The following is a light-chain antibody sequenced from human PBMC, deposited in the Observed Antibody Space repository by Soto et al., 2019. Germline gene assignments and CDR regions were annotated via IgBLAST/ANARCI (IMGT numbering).Light chain of an antibody. CDR3: QPYYSSHIT. Sequence: YLAWYQQKPGKAPKLLIYAASTLQSGVPSRFSGSGSGTDGTLTISSLQSEEVATDYCQPYYSSHITCGQGTRRGLK. CDR1: Y. J-gene: IGKJ5*01. CDR2: AAS. V-gene: IGKV1-8*01.